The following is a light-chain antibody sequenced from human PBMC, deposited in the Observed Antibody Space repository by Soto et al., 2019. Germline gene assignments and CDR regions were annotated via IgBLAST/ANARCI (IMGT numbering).Light chain of an antibody. CDR3: SLYTSENAYV. Sequence: QSALTQPPSASGSPGPSVTISCTGTSSDVGGNNYVSWYQQHPGKAPKLMIYEVSKRPSGVPDRFSGSKSGNTASLTISGLQAADEADYYCSLYTSENAYVFGTGTKVTVL. J-gene: IGLJ1*01. CDR1: SSDVGGNNY. V-gene: IGLV2-18*01. CDR2: EVS.